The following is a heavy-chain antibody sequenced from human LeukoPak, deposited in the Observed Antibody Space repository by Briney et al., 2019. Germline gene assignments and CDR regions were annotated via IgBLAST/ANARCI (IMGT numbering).Heavy chain of an antibody. CDR2: IYYSGST. CDR1: GGSISSHY. CDR3: ARVTGRDGFDI. J-gene: IGHJ3*02. Sequence: SETLSLTCTVSGGSISSHYWSWIRQPPGKGLEWIGYIYYSGSTNYNPSLESRVTISIDTSKNQFSLKLSSVTAADTAVYYCARVTGRDGFDIWEEGTMVTVS. D-gene: IGHD1-14*01. V-gene: IGHV4-59*11.